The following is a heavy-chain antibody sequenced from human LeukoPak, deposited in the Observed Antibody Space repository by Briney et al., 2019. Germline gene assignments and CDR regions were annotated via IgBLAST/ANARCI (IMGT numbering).Heavy chain of an antibody. D-gene: IGHD6-13*01. CDR2: IYYSGST. CDR1: GGSISSSSYY. Sequence: PSETLSLTCTVSGGSISSSSYYWGWIRQPPGKGLEWIGSIYYSGSTYYNPSLKSRVTISVDTSKNQFSLKLSSVTAADTAVYYCARDQAAAGLWFDYWGQGTLVTVSS. J-gene: IGHJ4*02. V-gene: IGHV4-39*07. CDR3: ARDQAAAGLWFDY.